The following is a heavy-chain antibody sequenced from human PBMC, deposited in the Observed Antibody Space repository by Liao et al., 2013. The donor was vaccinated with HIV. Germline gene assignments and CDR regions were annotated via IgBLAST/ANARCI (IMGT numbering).Heavy chain of an antibody. Sequence: QVQLQESGPGLVKPSQTLSLTCTVSGASISSGSYYWSWIRQPAGKGLEWIGRIFTSGSTIYNPSLKSRVTISVDTSKNQFSLKLSSVTAADTALYYCAATSHDFWSGYGPGHWYFDLWGRGTLVTVSS. CDR3: AATSHDFWSGYGPGHWYFDL. J-gene: IGHJ2*01. V-gene: IGHV4-61*02. CDR1: GASISSGSYY. D-gene: IGHD3-3*01. CDR2: IFTSGST.